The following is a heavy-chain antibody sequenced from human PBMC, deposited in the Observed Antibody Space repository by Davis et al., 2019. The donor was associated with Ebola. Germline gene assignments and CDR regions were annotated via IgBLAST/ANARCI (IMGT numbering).Heavy chain of an antibody. D-gene: IGHD6-13*01. V-gene: IGHV5-51*01. J-gene: IGHJ4*02. Sequence: PGGSLRLSCKGSGYSFTSYWIGWVRQMPGKGLEWMGIIYPGDSDTRYSPSFQGQVTISADKSIATAYLQWSSLKASDTAMYYCARLISTYSSTWWDYWGQGTLVTVSS. CDR2: IYPGDSDT. CDR3: ARLISTYSSTWWDY. CDR1: GYSFTSYW.